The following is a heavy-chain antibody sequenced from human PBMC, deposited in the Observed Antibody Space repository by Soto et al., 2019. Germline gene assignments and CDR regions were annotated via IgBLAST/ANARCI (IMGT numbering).Heavy chain of an antibody. CDR2: TYYRSKWYN. Sequence: PSQTLSLTCAISGDSVSSNSAAWNWIRQSPSRGLEWLGRTYYRSKWYNDYAVSVKSRITINPDTSKNQFSLKLSSVTAADTAVYYCARLSTILAAWYFDYWGQGTLVTVSS. V-gene: IGHV6-1*01. CDR3: ARLSTILAAWYFDY. J-gene: IGHJ4*02. D-gene: IGHD3-3*01. CDR1: GDSVSSNSAA.